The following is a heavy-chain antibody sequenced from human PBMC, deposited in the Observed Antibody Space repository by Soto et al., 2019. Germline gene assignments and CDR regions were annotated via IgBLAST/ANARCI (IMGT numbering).Heavy chain of an antibody. J-gene: IGHJ4*02. V-gene: IGHV3-21*01. CDR1: GFTFSSYS. CDR2: ISSSSSYI. Sequence: GGSLRLSCAASGFTFSSYSMNWVRQAPGKGLEWVSSISSSSSYIYYADSVKGRFTISRDNSKNTLYLQMNSLRAEDTAVYYCAKLSAYYYDSSGPYWGQGTLVTVSS. CDR3: AKLSAYYYDSSGPY. D-gene: IGHD3-22*01.